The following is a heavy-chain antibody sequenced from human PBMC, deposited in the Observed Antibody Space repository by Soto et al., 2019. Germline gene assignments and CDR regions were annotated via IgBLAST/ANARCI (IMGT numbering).Heavy chain of an antibody. CDR2: IYHTEST. CDR1: VDSISSSFW. D-gene: IGHD4-17*01. V-gene: IGHV4-4*02. J-gene: IGHJ4*02. CDR3: ARYDFGTFDY. Sequence: PAETLSLTCAVSVDSISSSFWWSLVRQPPGKGLEWIGEIYHTESTVYNPSLKSRVTISVDKSKNQFSLNLDSVTAADTAVYYCARYDFGTFDYWGRGILVTVSS.